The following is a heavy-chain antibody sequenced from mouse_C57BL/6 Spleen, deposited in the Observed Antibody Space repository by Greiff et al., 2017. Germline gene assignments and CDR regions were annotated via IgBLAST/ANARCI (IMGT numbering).Heavy chain of an antibody. CDR2: IYPGDGET. D-gene: IGHD1-1*01. Sequence: VQLQQSGPELVKPGASVTISCKASGYAFSSSWMNWVKQRPGKGLEWIGRIYPGDGETNYNGKFKGKATLTADKSSSTAYMQLSSLTSEDSAVYFCASTTVVATDFDYWGQGTTLTVSS. CDR3: ASTTVVATDFDY. CDR1: GYAFSSSW. J-gene: IGHJ2*01. V-gene: IGHV1-82*01.